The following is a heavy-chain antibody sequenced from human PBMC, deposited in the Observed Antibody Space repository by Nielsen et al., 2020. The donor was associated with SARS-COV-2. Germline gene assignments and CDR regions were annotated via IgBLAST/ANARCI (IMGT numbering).Heavy chain of an antibody. CDR1: GYTFTGYY. CDR2: INPNSGGT. Sequence: ASVKVSCKASGYTFTGYYMHWVRQAPGQGLEWMGWINPNSGGTNYAQKLQGRVTMTTDTSTSTAYMELRSLRSDDTAVYYCARDRVYYDYVWGSYRLDYWGQGTLVTVSS. CDR3: ARDRVYYDYVWGSYRLDY. J-gene: IGHJ4*02. D-gene: IGHD3-16*02. V-gene: IGHV1-2*02.